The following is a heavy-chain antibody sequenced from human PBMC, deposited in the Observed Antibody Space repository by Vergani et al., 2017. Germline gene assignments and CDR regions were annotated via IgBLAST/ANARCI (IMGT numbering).Heavy chain of an antibody. CDR3: ARDRSQVFDY. Sequence: EVQLVESGGGLVKPGGSLRLSCAASGFTFSSYRMNWVRQAPGKGLEGVSSISSSSSYIYYADTVKGRFTISRDNAKNPLHLKMNSLIAEDTAVYYGARDRSQVFDYWGQGTLVTVSS. V-gene: IGHV3-21*01. D-gene: IGHD6-13*01. J-gene: IGHJ4*02. CDR2: ISSSSSYI. CDR1: GFTFSSYR.